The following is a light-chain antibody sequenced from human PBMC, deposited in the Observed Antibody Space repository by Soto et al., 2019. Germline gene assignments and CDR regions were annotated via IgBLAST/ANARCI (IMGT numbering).Light chain of an antibody. CDR1: QDIKNF. V-gene: IGKV1-33*01. CDR3: HQYDSLPPT. CDR2: DAF. J-gene: IGKJ4*01. Sequence: DIQMTQSPSSLSASVGDSVTMTCQASQDIKNFLNWYQQKPGKAPKLLIYDAFKFDTGVPSRFSGSGSGKNFTFTIRSLQPEDIATYFCHQYDSLPPTFGGGTKVEI.